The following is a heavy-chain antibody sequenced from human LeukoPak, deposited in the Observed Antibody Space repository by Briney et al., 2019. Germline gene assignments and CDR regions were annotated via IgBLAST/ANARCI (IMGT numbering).Heavy chain of an antibody. V-gene: IGHV1-18*01. J-gene: IGHJ5*02. D-gene: IGHD1-26*01. CDR3: ASQASGSYLFDP. Sequence: ASVKVSCKASGYSSTNYGISWVRQAPGQGLEWMGWISAYNGNTNYAQKLQGRVTMTTDTSTSTAYMELRSLRSDDTAVYYCASQASGSYLFDPWGQGTLVTVSS. CDR1: GYSSTNYG. CDR2: ISAYNGNT.